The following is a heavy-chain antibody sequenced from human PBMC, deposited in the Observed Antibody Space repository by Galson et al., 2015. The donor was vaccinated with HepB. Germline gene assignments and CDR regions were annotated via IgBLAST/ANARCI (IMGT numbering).Heavy chain of an antibody. J-gene: IGHJ3*02. D-gene: IGHD5-18*01. Sequence: SLRLSCAASGFTFRSYAMSWVRQAPGKGLEWISAISNTGDSAYYADSVKGRFTISRDNSKNTLYLQMNSLRGEDTALYYCAKDMSIQLWFSAFHMWGQGTTVTVYS. CDR1: GFTFRSYA. CDR2: ISNTGDSA. CDR3: AKDMSIQLWFSAFHM. V-gene: IGHV3-23*01.